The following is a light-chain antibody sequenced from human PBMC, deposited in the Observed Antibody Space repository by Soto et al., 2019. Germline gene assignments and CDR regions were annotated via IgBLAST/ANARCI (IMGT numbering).Light chain of an antibody. CDR1: QSVSSY. CDR3: QQRSNWPYT. J-gene: IGKJ2*01. CDR2: DAS. Sequence: EIVLTQSLATLSLSPGERATLSCRASQSVSSYLAWYQQKPGQAPRLLIYDASSRATGIPARFSGSGSGTDFTLTISSLEPEDFAVYYCQQRSNWPYTFGQGTKLEIK. V-gene: IGKV3-11*01.